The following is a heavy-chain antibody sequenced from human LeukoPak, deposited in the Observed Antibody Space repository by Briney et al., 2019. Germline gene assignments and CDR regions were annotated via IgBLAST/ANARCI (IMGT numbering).Heavy chain of an antibody. Sequence: ASVKVSCKVSGYTHTELSMHWVRQAPGKGLEWMGGFDPEDGEAIYAQKFQGRVTMTDDESTDTASMELSSLRSEGTAVYYCTTDYGSGIFLPYWGQGTLVTVSS. D-gene: IGHD3-10*01. J-gene: IGHJ4*02. CDR3: TTDYGSGIFLPY. CDR2: FDPEDGEA. V-gene: IGHV1-24*01. CDR1: GYTHTELS.